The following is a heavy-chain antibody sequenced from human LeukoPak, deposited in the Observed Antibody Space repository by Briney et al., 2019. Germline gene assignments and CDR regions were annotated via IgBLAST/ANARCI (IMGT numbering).Heavy chain of an antibody. J-gene: IGHJ5*02. CDR3: AKDALVGVRLWSSNWFGP. Sequence: PGGSLRLSCAASGFTFSSYAMSWVRQAPGKGLEWVSAISGSGGSTYYADSVKGRFTISRDNSKNTLYLQMNSLRAEDTAVYYCAKDALVGVRLWSSNWFGPWGQGTLVTVSS. CDR2: ISGSGGST. CDR1: GFTFSSYA. D-gene: IGHD2-8*02. V-gene: IGHV3-23*01.